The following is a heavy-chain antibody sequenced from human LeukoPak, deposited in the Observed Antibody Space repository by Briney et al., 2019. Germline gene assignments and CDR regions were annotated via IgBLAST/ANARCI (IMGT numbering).Heavy chain of an antibody. V-gene: IGHV3-30-3*01. Sequence: PGGSLRLSCAASGFTFSSYAMHWVRQAPGKGLEWVAVISYDGSNKYYADSVKGRFTISRDNSKNTLYLQMNSLRAEDTAVYYCARDRVAVAATRDVADYWGQGTLVTVSS. CDR2: ISYDGSNK. CDR1: GFTFSSYA. D-gene: IGHD6-19*01. CDR3: ARDRVAVAATRDVADY. J-gene: IGHJ4*02.